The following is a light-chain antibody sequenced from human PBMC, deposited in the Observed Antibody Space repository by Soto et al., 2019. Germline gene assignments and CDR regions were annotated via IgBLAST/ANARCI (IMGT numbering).Light chain of an antibody. V-gene: IGKV3-20*01. CDR1: QSLSINY. CDR2: ETS. Sequence: EIVLTQSPGTLSLSPGESATLSCRASQSLSINYLAWYQQKPGQAPRLRIYETSSRAAGIPDRFRGSGSGTDFTLTISRLEPEDFAVYYCQQYASSFTFGPGTKVDI. J-gene: IGKJ3*01. CDR3: QQYASSFT.